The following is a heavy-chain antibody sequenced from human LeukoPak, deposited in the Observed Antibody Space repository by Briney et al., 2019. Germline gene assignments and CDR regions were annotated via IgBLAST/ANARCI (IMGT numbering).Heavy chain of an antibody. Sequence: ASVKVSCKASGYTFSNFGISWVRQARGQGLEWMGWISGNNDNPNYGQKFQGRLTVTTDSSTNTAYMELRNLRSDDTAVYYCARDGTSTDDYWGQGTLSPSPQ. D-gene: IGHD2-2*01. CDR1: GYTFSNFG. CDR2: ISGNNDNP. CDR3: ARDGTSTDDY. V-gene: IGHV1-18*01. J-gene: IGHJ4*02.